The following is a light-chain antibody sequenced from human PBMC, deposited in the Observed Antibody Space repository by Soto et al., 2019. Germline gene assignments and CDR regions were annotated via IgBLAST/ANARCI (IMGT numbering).Light chain of an antibody. CDR3: QQFGRSTPSWT. CDR2: AAS. V-gene: IGKV3-20*01. CDR1: QSVSSNY. Sequence: ETVLTQSPGTLSLSPGERATLSCRASQSVSSNYLAWYQQKPGQAPRLLMYAASTRATGIPDRFSGSGSGTDFTLTISRLEPEDFAVDYCQQFGRSTPSWTFGQGTKVEIK. J-gene: IGKJ1*01.